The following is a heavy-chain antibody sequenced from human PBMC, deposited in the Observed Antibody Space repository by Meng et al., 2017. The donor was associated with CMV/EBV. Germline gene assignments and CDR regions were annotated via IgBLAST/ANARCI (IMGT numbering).Heavy chain of an antibody. CDR2: VAWDDDK. D-gene: IGHD3-3*01. CDR3: AHRRYGGTNYDFFDP. Sequence: FSLTTYGVRVAWLRQSPGKALEWLALVAWDDDKRYTPSLSGRLTITEDTSKSQVVLTMTDMDPVDTGTYYCAHRRYGGTNYDFFDPWGQGLLVTVSS. CDR1: FSLTTYGVR. J-gene: IGHJ5*02. V-gene: IGHV2-5*02.